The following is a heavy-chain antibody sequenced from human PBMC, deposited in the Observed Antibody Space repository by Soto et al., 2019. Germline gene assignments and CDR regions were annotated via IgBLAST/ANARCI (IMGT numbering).Heavy chain of an antibody. CDR3: VRYGVAAAY. Sequence: SGKVACTSTGYTITIHNMDWVRQATGQGIEWMRWMNPNSGTTGYAQKFQDRITLTRDTSKTTAYMELSSLTFDDTAVYFCVRYGVAAAYWGQGTQVTVSS. J-gene: IGHJ4*01. CDR2: MNPNSGTT. D-gene: IGHD2-8*01. CDR1: GYTITIHN. V-gene: IGHV1-8*02.